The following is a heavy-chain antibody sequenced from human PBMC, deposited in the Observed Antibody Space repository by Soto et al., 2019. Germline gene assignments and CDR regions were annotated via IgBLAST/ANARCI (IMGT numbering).Heavy chain of an antibody. D-gene: IGHD1-26*01. V-gene: IGHV3-30-3*01. Sequence: QVQLVESGGGVVQPGRSLRLSCAASGFTFSSYAMHWVRQAPGKGLEWVAVISYDGSNKYYADSVKGRFTISRDNSKNTLYLQMNSLRAEDTAVYYCARASYSGSYYSRAFDIWGQGTMVTVSS. CDR2: ISYDGSNK. J-gene: IGHJ3*02. CDR1: GFTFSSYA. CDR3: ARASYSGSYYSRAFDI.